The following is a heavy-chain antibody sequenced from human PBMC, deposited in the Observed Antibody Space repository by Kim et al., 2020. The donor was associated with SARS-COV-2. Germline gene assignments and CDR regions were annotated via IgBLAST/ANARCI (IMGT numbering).Heavy chain of an antibody. Sequence: SETLSLTCTVSGGSISSSSYYWGWIRQPPGKGLEWIGSIYYSGSTYYNPSLKSRVTISVDTSKNQFSLKLSSVTAADTAVYYCARPPGGIAAALGGMDVWGQGTTRTVSS. V-gene: IGHV4-39*01. CDR3: ARPPGGIAAALGGMDV. D-gene: IGHD6-13*01. CDR1: GGSISSSSYY. J-gene: IGHJ6*02. CDR2: IYYSGST.